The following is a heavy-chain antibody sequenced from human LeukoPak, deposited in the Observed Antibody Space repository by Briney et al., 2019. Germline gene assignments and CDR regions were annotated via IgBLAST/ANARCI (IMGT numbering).Heavy chain of an antibody. V-gene: IGHV4-4*02. Sequence: SGTLSLTCAVSGGSISSSDWWSWVRQPPGKGLEWIGEIYHSGSTNYNPSLKSRVTISVDKSKNQFSLNLSSVTAADTAVYYCARVAVGKGYPFDYWGQGTLVTVSS. CDR3: ARVAVGKGYPFDY. D-gene: IGHD2-15*01. CDR2: IYHSGST. CDR1: GGSISSSDW. J-gene: IGHJ4*02.